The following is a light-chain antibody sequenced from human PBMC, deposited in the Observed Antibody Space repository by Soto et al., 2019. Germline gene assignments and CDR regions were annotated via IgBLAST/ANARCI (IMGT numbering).Light chain of an antibody. CDR2: DVT. CDR3: SSYTTSSTYV. V-gene: IGLV2-14*03. CDR1: SSDVGAYNY. Sequence: QSVLTQPASVSGSPGQSITISCTGTSSDVGAYNYVSWYQQHPGKAHKLMIYDVTNRPSGVSNRFSGSKSGYTASLTISGLQAEDEADYYCSSYTTSSTYVFGTGTKVTVL. J-gene: IGLJ1*01.